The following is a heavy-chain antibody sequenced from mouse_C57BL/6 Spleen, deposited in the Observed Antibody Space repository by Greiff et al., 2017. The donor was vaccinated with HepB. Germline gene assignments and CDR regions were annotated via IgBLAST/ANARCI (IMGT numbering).Heavy chain of an antibody. CDR3: AREGGYYGPYFDY. Sequence: QVQLQQSGAELVKPGASVKISCKASGYAFSSYWMNWVKQRPGKGLEWIGQIYPGDGDTNYNGKFKGKATLTADKSSSTAYMQLSSLTSEDSAVYFCAREGGYYGPYFDYWGQGTTLTVSS. CDR2: IYPGDGDT. J-gene: IGHJ2*01. CDR1: GYAFSSYW. V-gene: IGHV1-80*01. D-gene: IGHD1-1*01.